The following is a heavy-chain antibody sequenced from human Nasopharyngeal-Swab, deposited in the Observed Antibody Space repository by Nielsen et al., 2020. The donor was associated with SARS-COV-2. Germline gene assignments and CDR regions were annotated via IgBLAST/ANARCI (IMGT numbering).Heavy chain of an antibody. V-gene: IGHV4-59*08. CDR2: IYYSTNT. Sequence: WIRQPPGKGLEWIGYIYYSTNTNYNPSRSTSYNPFLKSRVTISVDTFRSQFSLKLSSVTAADSAVYYCARHTYHYYYFYMDVWGRGTTVTVSS. D-gene: IGHD2-21*01. J-gene: IGHJ6*03. CDR3: ARHTYHYYYFYMDV.